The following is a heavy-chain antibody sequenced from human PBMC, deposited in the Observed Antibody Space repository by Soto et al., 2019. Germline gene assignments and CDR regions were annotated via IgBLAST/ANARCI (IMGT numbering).Heavy chain of an antibody. CDR2: IIPIFGTA. J-gene: IGHJ1*01. Sequence: ASVKVSCKASGGTFSSYAISWVRQAPGQGLEWMGGIIPIFGTANYAQKFQGRVTITADESTSTAYMELSSLRSEDTAVYYCARVPPGRVFGLFQHWGQGTLVTVS. D-gene: IGHD3-3*01. V-gene: IGHV1-69*13. CDR3: ARVPPGRVFGLFQH. CDR1: GGTFSSYA.